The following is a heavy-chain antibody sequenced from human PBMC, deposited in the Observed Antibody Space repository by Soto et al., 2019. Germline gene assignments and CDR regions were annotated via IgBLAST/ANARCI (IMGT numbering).Heavy chain of an antibody. CDR3: AREALYSNYDTNYYYGMDV. CDR2: ISSSSSYI. V-gene: IGHV3-21*01. CDR1: GFTFSGYS. D-gene: IGHD4-4*01. J-gene: IGHJ6*02. Sequence: GGSLRLSCAASGFTFSGYSMNWVRQAPGKGLQWVSSISSSSSYIYYADSVKGRFTISRDNAKNSLFLQMNSLRAEDTAVYYCAREALYSNYDTNYYYGMDVWGQGTTVTVSS.